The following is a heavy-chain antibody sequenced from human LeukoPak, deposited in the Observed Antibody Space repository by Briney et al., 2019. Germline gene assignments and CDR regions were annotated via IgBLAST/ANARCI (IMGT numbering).Heavy chain of an antibody. CDR2: ISNDGTNE. CDR3: ARNKQLDSLYYFDF. D-gene: IGHD6-6*01. V-gene: IGHV3-30-3*01. CDR1: GFTFSSYA. Sequence: GSLRLSCAASGFTFSSYAMHWARQAPGKGLEWVAVISNDGTNEYYADSVKGRFTISRDNSKSTLYLQINSLRAEDTAMYYCARNKQLDSLYYFDFWGQGTLVTVSS. J-gene: IGHJ4*02.